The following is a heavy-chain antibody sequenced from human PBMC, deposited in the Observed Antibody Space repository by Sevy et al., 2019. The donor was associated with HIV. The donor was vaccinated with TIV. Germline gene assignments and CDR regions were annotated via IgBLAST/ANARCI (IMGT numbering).Heavy chain of an antibody. Sequence: ASVKVSCQTSTSSFTAFYLHWLRQAPGQGLEWMGWINPNSGGSGDTNYAQKFQGRLTMTSDASISTAYMELTRLRSDDTAVYHCARGALFSPGHYFAYWGQGTLVTVSS. V-gene: IGHV1-2*02. CDR1: TSSFTAFY. CDR2: INPNSGGSGDT. J-gene: IGHJ4*02. D-gene: IGHD3-9*01. CDR3: ARGALFSPGHYFAY.